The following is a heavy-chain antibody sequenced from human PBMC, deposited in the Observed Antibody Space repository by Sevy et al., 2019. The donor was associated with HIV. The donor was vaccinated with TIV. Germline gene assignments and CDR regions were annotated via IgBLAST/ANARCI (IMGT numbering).Heavy chain of an antibody. CDR3: ARRAFLGDYFDS. D-gene: IGHD3-16*01. J-gene: IGHJ4*03. V-gene: IGHV4-59*08. CDR2: IYYSGNT. CDR1: SGSIGNYY. Sequence: SETLSLTCSVSSGSIGNYYWYWIRQPPGRGQEWLGLIYYSGNTNYNPSLKSRVTMSIDTSKNQFFLGLTSLTAADTAVYYCARRAFLGDYFDSWGQGILVTVSS.